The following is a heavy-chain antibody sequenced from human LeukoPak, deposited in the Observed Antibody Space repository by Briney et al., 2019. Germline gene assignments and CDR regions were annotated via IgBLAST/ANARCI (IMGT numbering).Heavy chain of an antibody. Sequence: PGRSLRLSCAASGFTFSSYGMHWVRQAPGKGLEWVAVIWYDGSNKYYADSVKGRFTISRDNSKNTLYLQMNSLRAEDTAVYYCARADTRYCSGGSCYVFDYWGQGTLVTVSS. CDR2: IWYDGSNK. V-gene: IGHV3-33*01. CDR3: ARADTRYCSGGSCYVFDY. D-gene: IGHD2-15*01. CDR1: GFTFSSYG. J-gene: IGHJ4*02.